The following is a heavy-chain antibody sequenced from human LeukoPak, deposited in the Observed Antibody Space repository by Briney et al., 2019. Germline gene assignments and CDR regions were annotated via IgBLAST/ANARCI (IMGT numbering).Heavy chain of an antibody. Sequence: GASVKVSCKASGYTFTRHYLHWVRQAPGQGLEWIGCIDPNSGGTNYAQQFQGRVTMTRNTSISTAYVELSRLRSDDTAVYYCARGHRITMIVVEPVDYWGERTLVTVSS. D-gene: IGHD3-22*01. CDR3: ARGHRITMIVVEPVDY. CDR2: IDPNSGGT. V-gene: IGHV1-2*02. J-gene: IGHJ4*02. CDR1: GYTFTRHY.